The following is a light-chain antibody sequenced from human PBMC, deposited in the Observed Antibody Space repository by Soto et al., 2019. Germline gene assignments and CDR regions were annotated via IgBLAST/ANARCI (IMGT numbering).Light chain of an antibody. CDR3: QQYNTYPWT. CDR1: QGISSW. J-gene: IGKJ1*01. Sequence: IQMTQSPFSVSASVGDRVTITCRASQGISSWLAWYQQKPGTAPRLLIYDTSNLEDGVPSTFSGSGSGTDFTLTVSSLQPDDSATYYCQQYNTYPWTFGQGTKVDIK. V-gene: IGKV1-5*01. CDR2: DTS.